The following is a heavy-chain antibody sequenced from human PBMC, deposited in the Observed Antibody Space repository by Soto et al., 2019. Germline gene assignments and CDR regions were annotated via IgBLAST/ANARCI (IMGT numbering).Heavy chain of an antibody. V-gene: IGHV3-23*01. J-gene: IGHJ6*03. CDR1: GFTFSSYA. CDR3: AKDYSKYYYYYMDV. D-gene: IGHD4-4*01. CDR2: ISGSGGST. Sequence: EVQLLESGGGLVQPGGSLRLSCAASGFTFSSYAMSWVRQAPGKGLEWVSAISGSGGSTYYADSVKGRFTISRDNSKNTLYLQMDSLRAVDTAVYYCAKDYSKYYYYYMDVWGKGTTVTVSS.